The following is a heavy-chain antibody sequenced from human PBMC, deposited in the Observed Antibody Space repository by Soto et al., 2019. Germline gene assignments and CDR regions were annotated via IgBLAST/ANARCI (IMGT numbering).Heavy chain of an antibody. CDR2: INHTGGT. J-gene: IGHJ5*02. V-gene: IGHV4-34*01. Sequence: PSETLSLTCAVYGGSVNGYYWNWIRQPPGKGLEWIGEINHTGGTHYNPSLKGRVTMSVDTSKNQFSLRLSSVTAADTAICYCATRITVFGLLIPPFDPWGQGTQVTVSS. CDR1: GGSVNGYY. CDR3: ATRITVFGLLIPPFDP. D-gene: IGHD3-3*01.